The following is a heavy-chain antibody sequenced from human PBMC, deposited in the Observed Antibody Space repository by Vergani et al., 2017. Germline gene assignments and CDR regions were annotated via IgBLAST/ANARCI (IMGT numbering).Heavy chain of an antibody. J-gene: IGHJ6*03. V-gene: IGHV1-8*02. CDR2: MNPNSGNT. Sequence: QVQLVQSGAEVKKPGASVKVSCKASGYTFTGYYMHWVRQATGQGLEWMGWMNPNSGNTGYAQKFQGRVTMTRNTSISTAYMELSSLRSEDTAVYYCARGGAHHYYYYYMDVWGKGTTVTVSS. CDR1: GYTFTGYY. CDR3: ARGGAHHYYYYYMDV. D-gene: IGHD4-17*01.